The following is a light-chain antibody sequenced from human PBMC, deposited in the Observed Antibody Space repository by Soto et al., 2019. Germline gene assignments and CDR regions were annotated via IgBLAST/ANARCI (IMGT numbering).Light chain of an antibody. Sequence: DIQMTQSPSSVSASVGDRVTITCRASQSISSYLNWYQQKPGKAPKLLIYAASSLQSGVPSRFSGSGSGTDFTLTISSLQPEDFATYYCQQSYSTLPYTFGQGTKVDIK. J-gene: IGKJ2*01. V-gene: IGKV1-39*01. CDR2: AAS. CDR3: QQSYSTLPYT. CDR1: QSISSY.